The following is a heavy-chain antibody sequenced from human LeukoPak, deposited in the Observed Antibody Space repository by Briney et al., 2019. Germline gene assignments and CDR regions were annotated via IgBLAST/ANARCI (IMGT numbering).Heavy chain of an antibody. CDR3: ARDVGVVGGRRAFDV. CDR1: GGFMTSSNW. V-gene: IGHV4-4*02. Sequence: PSGTLSLTCAVSGGFMTSSNWWSWVRQPPGKGLEWIGEIYQRGSTISSPALHSRVTISIEKSKNQFSLWLTSVNAADTDVDYCARDVGVVGGRRAFDVWGQGTMVTLSS. CDR2: IYQRGST. J-gene: IGHJ3*01. D-gene: IGHD1-26*01.